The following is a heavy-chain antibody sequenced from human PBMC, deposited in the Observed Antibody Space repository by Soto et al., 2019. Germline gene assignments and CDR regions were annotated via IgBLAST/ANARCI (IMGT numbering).Heavy chain of an antibody. J-gene: IGHJ3*02. Sequence: QVQLVQSGAEVKKPGSSVKVSCKASGGTFSSYTISWVRQAPGQGLEWMGRIIPILGIANYAKKFQGRVTITADKSTSTAYMELSNLRSEDTAVYYCARDNKAVADDAFDIWGQGTMVTVSS. CDR3: ARDNKAVADDAFDI. CDR1: GGTFSSYT. D-gene: IGHD6-19*01. V-gene: IGHV1-69*08. CDR2: IIPILGIA.